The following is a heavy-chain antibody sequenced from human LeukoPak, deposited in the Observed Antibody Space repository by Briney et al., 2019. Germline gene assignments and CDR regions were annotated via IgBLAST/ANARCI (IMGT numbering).Heavy chain of an antibody. CDR1: GFTFSSDA. CDR2: ITASGGST. V-gene: IGHV3-23*01. J-gene: IGHJ5*02. D-gene: IGHD3-9*01. CDR3: AKVLVFRWFDP. Sequence: GGSLRLPCAGSGFTFSSDALSWVRQAPGKGLEWVSGITASGGSTYYTDSVEGRFTISRDNSKNTLYLQMNSLRAEDTAVYYCAKVLVFRWFDPWGQGTLVTVSS.